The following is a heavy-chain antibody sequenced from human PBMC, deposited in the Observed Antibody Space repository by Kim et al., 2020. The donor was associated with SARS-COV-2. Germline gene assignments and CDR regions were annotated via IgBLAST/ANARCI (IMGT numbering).Heavy chain of an antibody. CDR3: ARDLSSSWYFFSPTMDV. CDR1: GYTFTSYG. J-gene: IGHJ6*02. V-gene: IGHV1-18*01. D-gene: IGHD6-13*01. Sequence: ASVKVSCKASGYTFTSYGISWVRQAPGQGLEWMGWISAYNGNTNYAQKLQGRVTMTTDTSTSTAYMELRSLRSDDTAVYYCARDLSSSWYFFSPTMDVWGQGTTVTVSS. CDR2: ISAYNGNT.